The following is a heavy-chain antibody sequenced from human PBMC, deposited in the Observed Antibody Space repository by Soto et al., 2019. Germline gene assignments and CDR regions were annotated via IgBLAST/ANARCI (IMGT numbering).Heavy chain of an antibody. J-gene: IGHJ6*02. CDR2: ISYSGST. D-gene: IGHD5-12*01. V-gene: IGHV4-59*01. CDR1: GGSISTYS. Sequence: SETLSLTCTVSGGSISTYSWSWIRQPPGKGLEWIGYISYSGSTNYNPSLKSRVTISVDTSKNPFSLKLGSVTAADTAVYYCARVGIGYSGYEAVWGPVNTGT. CDR3: ARVGIGYSGYEAV.